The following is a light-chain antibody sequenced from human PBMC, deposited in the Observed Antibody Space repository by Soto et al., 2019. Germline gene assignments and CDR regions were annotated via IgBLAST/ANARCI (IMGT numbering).Light chain of an antibody. V-gene: IGKV3-15*01. Sequence: VVMTQSPATLSVSPGERATLSCRASETVATNLAWYQQKPGQAPRLLISGASTRAAGISDRFRGSGSGTEFTLTISSLRSEDSAIYYCQQYFEWPPMTFGQGTKVDI. CDR1: ETVATN. CDR3: QQYFEWPPMT. CDR2: GAS. J-gene: IGKJ1*01.